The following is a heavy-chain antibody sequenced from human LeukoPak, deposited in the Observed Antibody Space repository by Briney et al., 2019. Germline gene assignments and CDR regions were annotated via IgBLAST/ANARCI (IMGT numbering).Heavy chain of an antibody. V-gene: IGHV4-39*01. CDR1: GGSISSSSYY. Sequence: PSETLSLTCTVSGGSISSSSYYWGWIRQPPGKGLEWIGSIYYSGSTYYNPSLKRRVTISVDTSKNQFSLKLSSVTAADTAVYYCARHEYYYDSSGYSLLGDYWGQGTLVTVSS. D-gene: IGHD3-22*01. CDR3: ARHEYYYDSSGYSLLGDY. J-gene: IGHJ4*02. CDR2: IYYSGST.